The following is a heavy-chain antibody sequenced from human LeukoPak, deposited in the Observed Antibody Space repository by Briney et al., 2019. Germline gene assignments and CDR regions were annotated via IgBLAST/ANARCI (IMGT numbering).Heavy chain of an antibody. CDR2: ISWNSGSI. Sequence: GGSLRLSCAASGFTFDDYAMHWVRQAPGKGLEWVSGISWNSGSIGYADSVKGRFTISRDNAKNSLYLQMNSLRAKDTAVYYCARDDFWSGKPDYWGQGTLVTVSS. J-gene: IGHJ4*02. D-gene: IGHD3-3*01. CDR1: GFTFDDYA. CDR3: ARDDFWSGKPDY. V-gene: IGHV3-9*01.